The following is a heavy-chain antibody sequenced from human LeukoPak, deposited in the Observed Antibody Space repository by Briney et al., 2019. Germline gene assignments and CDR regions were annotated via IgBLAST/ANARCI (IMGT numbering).Heavy chain of an antibody. V-gene: IGHV1-18*04. CDR2: ISAHNGNT. Sequence: ASVKVSCKASGYTFTGYYMHWVRQAPGQGLEWMGWISAHNGNTNYAQKLQGRVTMTTDTSTSTAYMELRSLRSDDTAVYYCARDLITYYYGSGSYSWGQGTLVTVSS. CDR3: ARDLITYYYGSGSYS. D-gene: IGHD3-10*01. CDR1: GYTFTGYY. J-gene: IGHJ4*02.